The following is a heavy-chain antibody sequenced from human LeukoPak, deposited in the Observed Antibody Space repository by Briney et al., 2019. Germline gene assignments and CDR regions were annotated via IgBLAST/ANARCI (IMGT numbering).Heavy chain of an antibody. V-gene: IGHV3-48*04. Sequence: GGSLRLSCAASGFTFSSYAMSWVRQAPGKGLEGVSYISSSGSTIYYADSVKGRFTISRDNAKNSLYLQMNSLRAEDTAVYYCARDTLWSGYTGDYFDYWGQGTLVTVSS. CDR2: ISSSGSTI. D-gene: IGHD3-3*01. CDR1: GFTFSSYA. CDR3: ARDTLWSGYTGDYFDY. J-gene: IGHJ4*02.